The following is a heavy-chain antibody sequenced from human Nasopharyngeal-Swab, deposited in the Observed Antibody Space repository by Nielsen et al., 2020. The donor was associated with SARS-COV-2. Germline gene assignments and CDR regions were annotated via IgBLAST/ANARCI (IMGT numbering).Heavy chain of an antibody. J-gene: IGHJ4*02. CDR1: GYTFTSYG. V-gene: IGHV1-18*01. D-gene: IGHD6-6*01. CDR2: ISAYNGNT. CDR3: ARDQGAAARWII. Sequence: ASVKVSCKASGYTFTSYGISWVRQAPGQGLEWMGWISAYNGNTNYAQKFQGRVTMTRDTSISTAYMELSRLRSDDTAVYYCARDQGAAARWIIWGQGTLVTVSS.